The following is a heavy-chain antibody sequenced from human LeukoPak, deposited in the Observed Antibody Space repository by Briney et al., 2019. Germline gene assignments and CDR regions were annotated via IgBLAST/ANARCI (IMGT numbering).Heavy chain of an antibody. V-gene: IGHV3-30*02. CDR1: GFTFSSYG. CDR3: AKDVGLWFGEYYFDY. D-gene: IGHD3-10*01. CDR2: IRYDGSNK. Sequence: GGSLRLSCAASGFTFSSYGMHWVRQAPGKGLEWVAFIRYDGSNKYYADSVKGRFTISRDNFKNTLYLQMNSLRAEDTAVYYCAKDVGLWFGEYYFDYWGQGTLVTVSS. J-gene: IGHJ4*02.